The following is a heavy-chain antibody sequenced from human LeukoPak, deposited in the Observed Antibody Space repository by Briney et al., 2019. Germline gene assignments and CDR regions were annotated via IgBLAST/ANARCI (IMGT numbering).Heavy chain of an antibody. J-gene: IGHJ6*02. D-gene: IGHD3-3*01. Sequence: ASVKVSCKASGYTFTSYYMHWVRQAPGQGLEWRGITNPSGGSTSYAQKFQGRVTMTRDTSTSTVYMELSSLRSEDTAVCYCARAPGDDFWSGPYYYYGMDVWGQGTTVTVSS. CDR2: TNPSGGST. CDR1: GYTFTSYY. CDR3: ARAPGDDFWSGPYYYYGMDV. V-gene: IGHV1-46*01.